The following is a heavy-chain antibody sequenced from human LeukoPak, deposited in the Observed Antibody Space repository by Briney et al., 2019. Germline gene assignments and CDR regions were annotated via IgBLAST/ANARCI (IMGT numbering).Heavy chain of an antibody. CDR1: GYTFTGYY. CDR3: ARDRHYYDSSGYGL. Sequence: ASVKVSCKASGYTFTGYYMHWVRQAPGQGLEWMGWINPNSGGTNYAQKFQGRVTMTRDTSISTAYMELSRLRSDDTAVYYCARDRHYYDSSGYGLWGQGTLVTVSS. V-gene: IGHV1-2*02. D-gene: IGHD3-22*01. J-gene: IGHJ4*02. CDR2: INPNSGGT.